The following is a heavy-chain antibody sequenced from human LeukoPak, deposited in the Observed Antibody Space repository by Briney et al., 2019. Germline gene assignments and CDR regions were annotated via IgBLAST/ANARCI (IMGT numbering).Heavy chain of an antibody. D-gene: IGHD4-17*01. V-gene: IGHV1-8*01. CDR1: GYTFTSYD. Sequence: ASVKVSCKASGYTFTSYDINWVRQATGQGLEWMGWMNPISGNTGYAQKFQGRVTMTRNTSISTAYMELSSLRSEDTAVYYCARDYGDFQNWFDPWGQGTLVTVSS. J-gene: IGHJ5*02. CDR2: MNPISGNT. CDR3: ARDYGDFQNWFDP.